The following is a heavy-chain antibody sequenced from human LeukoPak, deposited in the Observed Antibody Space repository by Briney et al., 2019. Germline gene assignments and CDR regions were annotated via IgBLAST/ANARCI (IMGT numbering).Heavy chain of an antibody. D-gene: IGHD2-21*02. Sequence: PGESLKISCKGSGYSFTSYWIGWVRQMPGKGLEWMGIIYPGDSDTRYSPSFQGQVTISADKSISTAYLQWSSLKASDTAMYYCARLEGVTAISPYYFDYWGQGTLVTVSS. J-gene: IGHJ4*02. CDR2: IYPGDSDT. CDR3: ARLEGVTAISPYYFDY. CDR1: GYSFTSYW. V-gene: IGHV5-51*01.